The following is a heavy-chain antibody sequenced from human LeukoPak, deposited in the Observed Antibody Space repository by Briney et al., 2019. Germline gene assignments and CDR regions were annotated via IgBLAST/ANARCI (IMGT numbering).Heavy chain of an antibody. J-gene: IGHJ6*03. CDR3: ARDPGYYYMDV. CDR1: GYIFTSYF. V-gene: IGHV1-46*01. CDR2: INPSGGST. Sequence: GASVKVSCKASGYIFTSYFVHWVRQAPGQGLEWMGLINPSGGSTRYAQKFQGRVTMTTDTSTSTAYMELRSLRSDDTAVYYCARDPGYYYMDVWGKGTTVTVSS.